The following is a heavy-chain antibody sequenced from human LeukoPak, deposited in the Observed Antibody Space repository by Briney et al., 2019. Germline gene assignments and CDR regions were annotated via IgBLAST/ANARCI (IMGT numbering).Heavy chain of an antibody. V-gene: IGHV4-59*12. CDR2: IYYSGST. J-gene: IGHJ4*02. CDR3: ARGGVGYDFWSGYYIKGFDY. Sequence: SETLSLTCTVSGGSISSYYWSWIRQPPGKGLEWIGYIYYSGSTNYNPSLKSRVTISVDTSKNQFSLKLSSVTAADTAVYYCARGGVGYDFWSGYYIKGFDYWGQRTLVTVSS. D-gene: IGHD3-3*01. CDR1: GGSISSYY.